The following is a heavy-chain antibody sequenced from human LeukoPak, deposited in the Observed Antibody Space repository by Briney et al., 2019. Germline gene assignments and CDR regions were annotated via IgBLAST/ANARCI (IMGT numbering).Heavy chain of an antibody. D-gene: IGHD6-6*01. CDR2: IHRGGTT. CDR1: GFPFSSYA. V-gene: IGHV3-53*01. Sequence: GGSLRLSCAASGFPFSSYAMSWVRQPPGKGLEWVSLIHRGGTTYYADSVKGRFTISRDNSKNTLYFQMNSLRAEDTAVYYCARVDGGQSIWGQGTLVTVSS. J-gene: IGHJ4*02. CDR3: ARVDGGQSI.